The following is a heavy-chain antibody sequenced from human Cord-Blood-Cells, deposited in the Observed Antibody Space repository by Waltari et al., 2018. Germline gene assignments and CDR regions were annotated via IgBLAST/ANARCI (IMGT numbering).Heavy chain of an antibody. Sequence: QVQLQESGPGLVKPSETLSLTCTVSGYSISSGYYWGCTRQPPGKGLEWIGSIYHSGSTYYNPSLKSRVTISVDTSKNQFSLKLSSVTAADTAVYYCAREYSSSSEYFQHWGQGTLVTVSS. D-gene: IGHD6-6*01. CDR2: IYHSGST. CDR1: GYSISSGYY. CDR3: AREYSSSSEYFQH. V-gene: IGHV4-38-2*02. J-gene: IGHJ1*01.